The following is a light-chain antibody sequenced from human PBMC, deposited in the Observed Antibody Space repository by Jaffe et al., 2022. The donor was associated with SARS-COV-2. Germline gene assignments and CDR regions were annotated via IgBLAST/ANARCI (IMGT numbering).Light chain of an antibody. CDR2: ENN. V-gene: IGLV1-40*01. J-gene: IGLJ3*02. Sequence: QSVLTQPPSVSGAPGQRVTISCTGSSSNIGAGYAVHWYQQFPGTAPKLLIFENNNRPSGVPDRFSGSKSGTSASLAITGLQADDEADYFCQSYDSNRQRVFGGGTRLTVL. CDR1: SSNIGAGYA. CDR3: QSYDSNRQRV.